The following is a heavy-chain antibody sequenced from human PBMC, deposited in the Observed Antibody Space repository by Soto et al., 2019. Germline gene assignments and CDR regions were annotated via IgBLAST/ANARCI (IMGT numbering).Heavy chain of an antibody. J-gene: IGHJ4*02. D-gene: IGHD6-6*01. V-gene: IGHV4-31*03. CDR1: GGSISSGGYY. CDR2: IYYSGST. CDR3: ARVGRQLDIIDY. Sequence: SETLSLTCTVSGGSISSGGYYWSWIRQHPGKGLEWIGYIYYSGSTYYNPSLKSRVTISVDTSKNQFSLKLSSVTAADTAVYYCARVGRQLDIIDYWGQGTLVTVSS.